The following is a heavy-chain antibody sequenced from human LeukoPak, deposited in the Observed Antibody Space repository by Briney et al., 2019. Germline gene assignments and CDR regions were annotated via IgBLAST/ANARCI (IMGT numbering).Heavy chain of an antibody. CDR2: IIPIFGTA. CDR3: ARDTDCSSTSCHGAFDI. J-gene: IGHJ3*02. V-gene: IGHV1-69*13. Sequence: SVKVSCKASGGTFSSYAISWVRQAPGQGLEWMGGIIPIFGTANYAQKFQGRVTITADESTSTAYMELSSLRSEDTAVYYCARDTDCSSTSCHGAFDIWGQGTMVTVSS. D-gene: IGHD2-2*01. CDR1: GGTFSSYA.